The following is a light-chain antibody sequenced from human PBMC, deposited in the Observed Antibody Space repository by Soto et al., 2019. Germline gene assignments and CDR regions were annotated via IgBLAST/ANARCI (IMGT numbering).Light chain of an antibody. CDR1: QGISNY. CDR3: QKYNSALT. J-gene: IGKJ4*01. CDR2: AAS. V-gene: IGKV1-27*01. Sequence: DIQMTQAPSSLSAYVGDRVTITCRASQGISNYSAWYQQKQGKVPKLLLYAASTLQSGVPSRFSGSGSGTDFTLTISSLLPEDVATYYCQKYNSALTFGGGTKVEIK.